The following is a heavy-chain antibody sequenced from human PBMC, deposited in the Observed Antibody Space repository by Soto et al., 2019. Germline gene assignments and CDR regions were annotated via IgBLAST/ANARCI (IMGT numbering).Heavy chain of an antibody. Sequence: GDSVKVSGNASGYTFTAYYMNWVRQAPGQGLESMGWINPASGDTNYAQKFQGRGSMTTDTSTTTAYMELRSLRSDATAVYYCARVVPGAEAWFGPWGQGTLVTVSS. CDR2: INPASGDT. CDR1: GYTFTAYY. CDR3: ARVVPGAEAWFGP. J-gene: IGHJ5*02. D-gene: IGHD2-2*01. V-gene: IGHV1-2*02.